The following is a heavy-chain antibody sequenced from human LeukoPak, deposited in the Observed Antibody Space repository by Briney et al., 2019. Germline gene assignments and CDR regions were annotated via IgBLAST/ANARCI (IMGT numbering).Heavy chain of an antibody. CDR3: ARVGGYCSGGSCLFY. CDR2: ISSSSSTI. CDR1: GFTFSSYS. D-gene: IGHD2-15*01. J-gene: IGHJ4*02. V-gene: IGHV3-48*01. Sequence: PGGSLRLSCAASGFTFSSYSMNWVRQAPGKGLEWVSYISSSSSTIYYADSVKGRFTISRDNAKNSLYLQMNSLRAEDTAVYYCARVGGYCSGGSCLFYWGQGTLVTVSS.